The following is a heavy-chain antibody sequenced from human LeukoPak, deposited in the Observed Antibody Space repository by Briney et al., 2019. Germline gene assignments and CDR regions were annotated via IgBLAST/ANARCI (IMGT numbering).Heavy chain of an antibody. CDR1: GFTFSSYE. CDR3: AGSFDWSHFDY. D-gene: IGHD3-9*01. V-gene: IGHV3-48*03. CDR2: ISSSGSTI. Sequence: GGSLRLSCEASGFTFSSYEMNWVRQAPGKGLEWVSYISSSGSTIYYADSVKGRFTISRDNAKNSLYLQMNSLRAEDTAVYYCAGSFDWSHFDYWGQGTLVSVSS. J-gene: IGHJ4*02.